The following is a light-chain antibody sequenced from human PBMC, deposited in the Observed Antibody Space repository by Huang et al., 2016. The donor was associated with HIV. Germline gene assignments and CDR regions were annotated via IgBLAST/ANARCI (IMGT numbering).Light chain of an antibody. CDR3: QQYNDWRKT. CDR2: GAS. CDR1: HSVSRN. V-gene: IGKV3-15*01. Sequence: EIVMTQSPATLSVSPGQTATLSCRASHSVSRNLAWYQQKLGQAPRLLIYGASTRARGVPARFTGSGSGTDFTLIISSRQSEDFAVYYCQQYNDWRKTFGQGTKV. J-gene: IGKJ1*01.